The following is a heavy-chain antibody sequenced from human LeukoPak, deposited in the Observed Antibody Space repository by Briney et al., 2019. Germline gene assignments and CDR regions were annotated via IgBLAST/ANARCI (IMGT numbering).Heavy chain of an antibody. D-gene: IGHD3-22*01. CDR1: GASISSHY. Sequence: SETLSLTCTVSGASISSHYWSWIRQPPGKGLEWIAYIYYSGSTNYNPSLTGRVTISADTSKNQFSLKLSSVTAADTAVYYCARHLYDSSGYYYLDYWGQGTLVTVSS. CDR3: ARHLYDSSGYYYLDY. CDR2: IYYSGST. V-gene: IGHV4-59*08. J-gene: IGHJ4*02.